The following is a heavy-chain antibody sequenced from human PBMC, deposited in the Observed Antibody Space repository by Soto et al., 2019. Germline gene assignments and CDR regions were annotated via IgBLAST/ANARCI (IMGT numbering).Heavy chain of an antibody. J-gene: IGHJ4*02. Sequence: SETLSLTCTVSGGSISSYYWSWIRQPPGKGLEWIGYIYYSVSTNYNPSLKSRVTISVDTSKNQFSLKLSSVTAADTAVYYCARAWGGHVEDYWGQGTLVTVSS. CDR2: IYYSVST. D-gene: IGHD3-16*01. CDR1: GGSISSYY. V-gene: IGHV4-59*01. CDR3: ARAWGGHVEDY.